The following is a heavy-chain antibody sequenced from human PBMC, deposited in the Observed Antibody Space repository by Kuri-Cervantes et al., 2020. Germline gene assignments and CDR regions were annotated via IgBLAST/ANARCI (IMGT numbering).Heavy chain of an antibody. D-gene: IGHD3-16*02. CDR1: GGTFSSYA. Sequence: SVKVSCKASGGTFSSYAISWVRQAPGQGLEWMGGIIPIFGTANYAQKFQGRVTITTDESTSTTYMELSSLRSEDTAVYYCASLSFQAFDIWGQGTMVTVSS. CDR2: IIPIFGTA. V-gene: IGHV1-69*05. J-gene: IGHJ3*02. CDR3: ASLSFQAFDI.